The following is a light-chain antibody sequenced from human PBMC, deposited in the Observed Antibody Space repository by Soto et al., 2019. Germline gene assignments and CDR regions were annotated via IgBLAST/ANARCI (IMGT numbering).Light chain of an antibody. J-gene: IGLJ2*01. CDR2: EVS. Sequence: QSVLTQPASVSGSPGQSITISCTGTSSDVGGYNYVSWYQQHSGKAPKLMIYEVSNRPSGVSNRFSGSKSGNTASLTISGLQAEDEADYYCSSYTSSSTPFVVFGGGTKVTVL. CDR1: SSDVGGYNY. CDR3: SSYTSSSTPFVV. V-gene: IGLV2-14*01.